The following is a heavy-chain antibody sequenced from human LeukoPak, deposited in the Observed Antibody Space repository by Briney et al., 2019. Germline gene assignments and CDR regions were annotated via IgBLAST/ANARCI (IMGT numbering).Heavy chain of an antibody. CDR2: IRYDGSNK. V-gene: IGHV3-30*02. D-gene: IGHD6-19*01. J-gene: IGHJ4*02. CDR3: ANRMGYSSGWYEGGGYYFDY. Sequence: GGSLRLSCAASGFTFSSYGMHWVRQAPGKGLEWVAFIRYDGSNKYYADSVKGRFTISRDNSKNTLYLQMNSLRAEDTAVYYCANRMGYSSGWYEGGGYYFDYWGQGTLVTVSS. CDR1: GFTFSSYG.